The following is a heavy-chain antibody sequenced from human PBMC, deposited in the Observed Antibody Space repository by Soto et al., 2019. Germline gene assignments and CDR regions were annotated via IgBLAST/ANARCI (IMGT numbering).Heavy chain of an antibody. D-gene: IGHD3-22*01. Sequence: SETLSLTCAVSGGSISSSNWWSWVRQPPGKGLEWIGEIYHSGSTNYNPSLKSRVTISVDKSKNQFSLKVSSVSSVFTLYLQMNSLKTEDTAVYYCTTDHSSGYTLPFDYWGQGTLVTVS. CDR3: NSLKTEDTAVYYCTTDHSSGYTLPFDY. CDR1: GGSISSSNW. J-gene: IGHJ4*02. V-gene: IGHV4-4*02. CDR2: IYHSGST.